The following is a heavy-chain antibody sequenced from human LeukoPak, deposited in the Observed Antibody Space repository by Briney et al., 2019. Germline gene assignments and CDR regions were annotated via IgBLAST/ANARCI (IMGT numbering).Heavy chain of an antibody. CDR2: INSDGSST. J-gene: IGHJ4*02. D-gene: IGHD6-13*01. CDR1: GYTFSSYW. CDR3: ARDFFPTPTGYSCSWSAFDY. V-gene: IGHV3-74*01. Sequence: GGSLRLSCAASGYTFSSYWMHRGRQAPGKGLVWVSRINSDGSSTSYADAVKGRFPISRDNAKNTLYLQMNSLRAGDTAVYYCARDFFPTPTGYSCSWSAFDYWGQGTLVTVSS.